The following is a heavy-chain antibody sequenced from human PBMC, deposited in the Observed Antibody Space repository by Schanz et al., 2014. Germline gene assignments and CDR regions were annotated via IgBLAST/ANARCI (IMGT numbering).Heavy chain of an antibody. CDR2: ISSSSSTI. D-gene: IGHD7-27*01. Sequence: EVQLVESGGGLVQPGGSLRLSCAASGFTFSSYSMNWVRQAPGKGLEWVSYISSSSSTIYYADSVKGRFTISTDDSKNTLYLQMNSLSAEDTAVYYCAKDYRTGAIDYWGQGTLVTVSS. CDR3: AKDYRTGAIDY. CDR1: GFTFSSYS. V-gene: IGHV3-48*01. J-gene: IGHJ4*02.